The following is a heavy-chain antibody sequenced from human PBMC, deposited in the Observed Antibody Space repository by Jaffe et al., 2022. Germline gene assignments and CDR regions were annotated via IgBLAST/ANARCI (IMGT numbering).Heavy chain of an antibody. CDR3: ARLCSGGSCYSHYYYYYYMDV. V-gene: IGHV4-39*01. Sequence: QLQLQESGPGLVKPSETLSLTCTVSGGSISSSSYYWGWIRQPPGKGLEWIGSIYYSGSTYYNPSLKSRVTISVDTSKNQFSLKLSSVTAADTAVYYCARLCSGGSCYSHYYYYYYMDVWGKGTTVTVSS. J-gene: IGHJ6*03. CDR1: GGSISSSSYY. D-gene: IGHD2-15*01. CDR2: IYYSGST.